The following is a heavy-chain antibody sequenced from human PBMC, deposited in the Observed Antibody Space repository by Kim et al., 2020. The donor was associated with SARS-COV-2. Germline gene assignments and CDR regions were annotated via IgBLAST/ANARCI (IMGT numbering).Heavy chain of an antibody. CDR1: GGTFSSYA. CDR2: IIPIFGTA. Sequence: SVKVSCKASGGTFSSYAISWVRQAPGQGLEWMGGIIPIFGTANYAQKFQGRVTITADESTSTAYMELSSLRSEDTAVYYCARDLYPRRWFGEFWGYWGQGTLVTVSS. D-gene: IGHD3-10*01. J-gene: IGHJ4*02. CDR3: ARDLYPRRWFGEFWGY. V-gene: IGHV1-69*13.